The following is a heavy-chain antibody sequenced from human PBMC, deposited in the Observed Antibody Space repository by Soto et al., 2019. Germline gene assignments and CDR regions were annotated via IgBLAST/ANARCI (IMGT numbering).Heavy chain of an antibody. Sequence: QITLKESGPTLVKPTQTLTLTCTFSGFSLSTSGVGVGWIRQPPGKALEWLALIYWDDDKRYSPSLKSRLTITKDTSKNQVVLTMTNMDPVDTATYYCAHILRSRYDFWSGYYREPSFDYWGQGTLVTVSS. D-gene: IGHD3-3*01. CDR3: AHILRSRYDFWSGYYREPSFDY. CDR1: GFSLSTSGVG. J-gene: IGHJ4*02. V-gene: IGHV2-5*02. CDR2: IYWDDDK.